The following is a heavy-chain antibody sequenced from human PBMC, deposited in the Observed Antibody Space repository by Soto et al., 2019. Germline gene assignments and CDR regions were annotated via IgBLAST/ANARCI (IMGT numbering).Heavy chain of an antibody. Sequence: QVQLQESGPGLVKPSETLSLTCTVSGGSISSYYWSWIRQPPGKGLEWIGYIYYSGSTNYNPSLKSRVTIPVDTSKNQFSLKLSSVTAADTAVYYCARLAAAGTGAHYYYGMDVWGQGTTVTVSS. CDR3: ARLAAAGTGAHYYYGMDV. CDR2: IYYSGST. D-gene: IGHD6-13*01. J-gene: IGHJ6*02. CDR1: GGSISSYY. V-gene: IGHV4-59*08.